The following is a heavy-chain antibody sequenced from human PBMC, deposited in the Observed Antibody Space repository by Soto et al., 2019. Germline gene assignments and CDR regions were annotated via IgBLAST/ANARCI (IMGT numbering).Heavy chain of an antibody. V-gene: IGHV3-30-3*01. D-gene: IGHD5-18*01. CDR1: GFTFSNYA. CDR2: ISYDGSDK. J-gene: IGHJ6*02. Sequence: GGSLRLSCAASGFTFSNYAMHWVRQAPGKGLEWVAVISYDGSDKYNANSVKGRFTISRDNSKNTLYLQMNRLRTEDTAVYYFENGKGKNGYYYCCFGMDVSGQGTPVSVAS. CDR3: ENGKGKNGYYYCCFGMDV.